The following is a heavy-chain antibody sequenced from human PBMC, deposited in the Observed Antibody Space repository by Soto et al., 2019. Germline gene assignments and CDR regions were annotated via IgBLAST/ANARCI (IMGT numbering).Heavy chain of an antibody. V-gene: IGHV1-18*04. D-gene: IGHD3-10*01. Sequence: QVQLVQSGPEVKKPGASVKVSCKSSGYTFSSYGITWLRQVPGQGLEWVGWISPYNGDTSYAKKFQDRVTMTTDTSTATTYMALRRMRSDDTAFYYCERDHVMVRGIIHSCDYWGQGTLVTVSS. CDR2: ISPYNGDT. J-gene: IGHJ4*02. CDR1: GYTFSSYG. CDR3: ERDHVMVRGIIHSCDY.